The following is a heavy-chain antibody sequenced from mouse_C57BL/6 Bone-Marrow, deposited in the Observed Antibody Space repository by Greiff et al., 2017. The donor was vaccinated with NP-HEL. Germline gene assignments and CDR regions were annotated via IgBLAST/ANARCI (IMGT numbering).Heavy chain of an antibody. V-gene: IGHV5-15*01. CDR1: GFTFSDYG. CDR3: ARQGGLRSGGYFDV. J-gene: IGHJ1*03. Sequence: EVKLQESGGGLVQPGGSLKLSCAASGFTFSDYGMAWVRQAPRKGPEWVAFISNLAYSIYYADTVTGRFTISRENAKNTLYLEMSSLRSEDTAMYYCARQGGLRSGGYFDVWGTGTTVTVSS. CDR2: ISNLAYSI. D-gene: IGHD1-1*01.